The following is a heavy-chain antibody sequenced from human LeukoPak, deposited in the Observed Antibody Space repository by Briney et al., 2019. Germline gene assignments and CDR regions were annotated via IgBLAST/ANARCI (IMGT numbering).Heavy chain of an antibody. CDR2: IYHSGST. CDR3: ARDRGDYESSGYYFDY. V-gene: IGHV4-4*02. D-gene: IGHD3-22*01. CDR1: GGSISSSNW. Sequence: SETLSLTCDVSGGSISSSNWWSWVRQPPGKGLEWIGEIYHSGSTNYNPSLKSRVTISVDKSKNQFSLKLSSVTAADTAVYHCARDRGDYESSGYYFDYWGQGTLVTVSS. J-gene: IGHJ4*02.